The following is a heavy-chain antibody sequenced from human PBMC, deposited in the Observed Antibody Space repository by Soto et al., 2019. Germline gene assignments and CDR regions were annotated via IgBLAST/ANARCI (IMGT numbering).Heavy chain of an antibody. Sequence: PGEPLKISCQATGYRFSSSWIGWVRQKPGKGLEWLGNVYPSDSDVRYSPAFEGQVTISADNSINTAYLQLLNLKASDTAIYYCTKGATCPFDSWGQGTRFTVPS. D-gene: IGHD3-16*01. CDR1: GYRFSSSW. J-gene: IGHJ4*02. V-gene: IGHV5-51*01. CDR2: VYPSDSDV. CDR3: TKGATCPFDS.